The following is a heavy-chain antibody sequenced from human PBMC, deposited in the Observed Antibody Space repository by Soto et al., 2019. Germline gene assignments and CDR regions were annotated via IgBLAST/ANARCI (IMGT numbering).Heavy chain of an antibody. V-gene: IGHV4-34*01. CDR1: GGSFSGYY. J-gene: IGHJ6*02. Sequence: SETLSLTCXVYGGSFSGYYWSWIRQPPGKGLEWIGEINHSGSTNYNPSLKSRVTISVDTSKNQFSLKLSSVTAADTAVYYCARIRYSSSIRRYYYYGMDVWGQGTTVTVSS. D-gene: IGHD6-6*01. CDR2: INHSGST. CDR3: ARIRYSSSIRRYYYYGMDV.